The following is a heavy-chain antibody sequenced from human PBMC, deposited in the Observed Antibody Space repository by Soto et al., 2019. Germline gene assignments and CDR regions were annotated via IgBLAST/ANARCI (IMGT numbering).Heavy chain of an antibody. V-gene: IGHV4-34*01. Sequence: SETLSLTCAVYGGSFSGYYWSWIRQPPGKGLEWIGEINHSGSTNYNPSLKSRVTISVDTSKNQFSLKLSSVTAADTAVYYCATRLRWYNWFDPWGQGTLVTV. D-gene: IGHD4-17*01. CDR3: ATRLRWYNWFDP. J-gene: IGHJ5*02. CDR2: INHSGST. CDR1: GGSFSGYY.